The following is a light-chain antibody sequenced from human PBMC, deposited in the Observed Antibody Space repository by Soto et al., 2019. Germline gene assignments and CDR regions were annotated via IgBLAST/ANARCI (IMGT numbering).Light chain of an antibody. J-gene: IGKJ2*01. Sequence: EVVLTQSPGTLSLSPGERATLSCRASQTVSSSHLAWYQQKPGQAPMLLIYGASDRGTDVPERFSGSGSGTDFTLTISKLQPEDFAVYYCQHFGSSPPKYTFGQGTKLEIK. CDR2: GAS. CDR1: QTVSSSH. V-gene: IGKV3-20*01. CDR3: QHFGSSPPKYT.